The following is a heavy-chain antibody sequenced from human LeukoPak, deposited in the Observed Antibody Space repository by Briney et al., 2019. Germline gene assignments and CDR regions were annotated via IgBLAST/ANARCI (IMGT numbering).Heavy chain of an antibody. D-gene: IGHD3-22*01. CDR2: ISGSGGST. Sequence: GGSLRLSCAASGFTFSSYALSWVRQAPGKGLEWVSAISGSGGSTYYADSVKGRFTISRDNSKNTLYLQMNSLRAEDTAVYYCAKDDYITMIAFDYWGQGTLVTVSS. CDR3: AKDDYITMIAFDY. CDR1: GFTFSSYA. V-gene: IGHV3-23*01. J-gene: IGHJ4*02.